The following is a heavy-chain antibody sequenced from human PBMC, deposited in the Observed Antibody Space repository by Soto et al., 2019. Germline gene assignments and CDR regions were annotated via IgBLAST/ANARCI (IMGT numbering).Heavy chain of an antibody. J-gene: IGHJ6*02. Sequence: GASVKVSCKASGGTFSSYTISWVRQAPGQGLEWMGRIIPVVGSANYAQKFQGRVTITADKSTSTAYMELSSLRSEDTAVYYCARGGTIFGVVYYYYGMDVWGQGTTVTVSS. CDR2: IIPVVGSA. D-gene: IGHD3-3*01. CDR3: ARGGTIFGVVYYYYGMDV. V-gene: IGHV1-69*08. CDR1: GGTFSSYT.